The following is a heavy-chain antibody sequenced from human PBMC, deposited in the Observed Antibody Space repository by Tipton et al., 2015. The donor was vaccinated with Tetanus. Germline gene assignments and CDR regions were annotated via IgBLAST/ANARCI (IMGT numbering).Heavy chain of an antibody. V-gene: IGHV4-4*02. CDR1: GGSISSSNW. CDR2: IYHSGST. CDR3: ARSQVTMVDY. J-gene: IGHJ4*02. Sequence: TLSLTCAVSGGSISSSNWWGWVRQPPGKGLEWIGEIYHSGSTNYNPSLKGRVTISVDKSKNQFSLKLSSVTAADTAVYYCARSQVTMVDYWGQGTLVTVSS. D-gene: IGHD3-3*01.